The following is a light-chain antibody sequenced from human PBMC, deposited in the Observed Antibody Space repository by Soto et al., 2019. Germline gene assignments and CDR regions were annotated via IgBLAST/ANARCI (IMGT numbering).Light chain of an antibody. V-gene: IGLV2-14*01. CDR1: SSDVGGYDY. J-gene: IGLJ2*01. CDR2: EVS. Sequence: LTQPASVSGSPGQSITISCTGTSSDVGGYDYVSWYQQHPAKVPKLIIYEVSKRPSGVSHRFSGSKSGNTASLTISGLQTEDEADYYCSSYTTSSALVFGGGTRVTVL. CDR3: SSYTTSSALV.